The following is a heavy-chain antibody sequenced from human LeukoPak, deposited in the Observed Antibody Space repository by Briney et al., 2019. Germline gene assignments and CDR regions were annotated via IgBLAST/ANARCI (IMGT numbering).Heavy chain of an antibody. CDR3: ARTVLSYCRGGSCPYSDY. J-gene: IGHJ4*01. V-gene: IGHV4-61*02. CDR1: GGSISSGSYY. D-gene: IGHD2-15*01. Sequence: SETLSLTCTVSGGSISSGSYYWSWIRQPAGKGLEWIGRIYTSGSTNCNPSLKSRVTISVDTSKNQFSLKLSSLTAADTAVYYCARTVLSYCRGGSCPYSDYWGQGTLVTVSS. CDR2: IYTSGST.